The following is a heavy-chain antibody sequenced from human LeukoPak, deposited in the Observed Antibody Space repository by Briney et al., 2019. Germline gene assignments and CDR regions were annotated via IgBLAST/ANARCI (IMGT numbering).Heavy chain of an antibody. V-gene: IGHV4-59*02. CDR3: ARDNRRGYDSSGYDY. Sequence: PSETLSLTCAVSGGSVNDYYWSWIRQPPGKGLEWIGYIYHSGTTNFNPSLRSRVAVSIDTPKNQFSLRLSSVTAADTAVYYCARDNRRGYDSSGYDYWGQGTLVTVSS. J-gene: IGHJ4*02. CDR2: IYHSGTT. CDR1: GGSVNDYY. D-gene: IGHD3-22*01.